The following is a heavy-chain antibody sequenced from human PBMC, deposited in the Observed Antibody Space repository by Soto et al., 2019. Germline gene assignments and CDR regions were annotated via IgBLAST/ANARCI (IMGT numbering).Heavy chain of an antibody. V-gene: IGHV1-69*06. CDR1: GDTFSNQA. J-gene: IGHJ4*02. CDR3: AASTFQSGVSGYFHLDH. D-gene: IGHD3-3*01. CDR2: IIPLFDSA. Sequence: SVKVSCKTSGDTFSNQAISWVRQAPGQGLEWMGGIIPLFDSASYAQRSHDRVTITADKFTNTVYMELRSLTSEDTAVYYCAASTFQSGVSGYFHLDHWGQGTLVTVSS.